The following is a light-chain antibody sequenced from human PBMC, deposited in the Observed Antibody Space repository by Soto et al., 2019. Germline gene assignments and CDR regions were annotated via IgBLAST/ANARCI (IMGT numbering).Light chain of an antibody. J-gene: IGLJ1*01. Sequence: QSVLTKPPSVNGAPGQRVTISCTGSSSNIGAGYDVHWYQQLPGTAPKLLIYVNSNRPSGVPDRFSGSKSGTSASLAITGLQAEDEADYYCQSYDSSLSGRGVFGTGTKVTVL. CDR1: SSNIGAGYD. CDR3: QSYDSSLSGRGV. CDR2: VNS. V-gene: IGLV1-40*01.